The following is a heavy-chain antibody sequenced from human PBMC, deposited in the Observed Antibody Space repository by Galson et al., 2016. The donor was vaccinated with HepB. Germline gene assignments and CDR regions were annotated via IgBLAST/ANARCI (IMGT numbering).Heavy chain of an antibody. D-gene: IGHD3-3*01. J-gene: IGHJ4*02. CDR1: GGSISASSYS. V-gene: IGHV4-39*01. CDR2: LSYSGSA. Sequence: LSLTCTVSGGSISASSYSWAWIRQPPGKGLEWIGSLSYSGSAFYNPSLKNRVTMSVDTSKNQFSLKLSSVTAADTAVYYCARHHYDFWSGSTPSDYFDYWGQGTLVTVSS. CDR3: ARHHYDFWSGSTPSDYFDY.